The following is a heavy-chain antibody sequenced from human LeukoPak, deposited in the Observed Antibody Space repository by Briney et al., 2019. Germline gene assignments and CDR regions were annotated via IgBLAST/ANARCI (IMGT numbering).Heavy chain of an antibody. J-gene: IGHJ4*02. CDR2: VSGSGGST. CDR3: AREEMGGTALSGAPN. Sequence: GGSLSLSCAASGFTFSSYAMSWVRQAPGRGLEWVAAVSGSGGSTYYAYSVKGLFTISRDNSKNTLYLQMNSLRAEETAVYYCAREEMGGTALSGAPNWGQGTLVTVSS. D-gene: IGHD3-10*01. CDR1: GFTFSSYA. V-gene: IGHV3-23*01.